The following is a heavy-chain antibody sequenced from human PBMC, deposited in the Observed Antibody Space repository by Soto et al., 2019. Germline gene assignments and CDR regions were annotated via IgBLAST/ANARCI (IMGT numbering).Heavy chain of an antibody. CDR3: ARWSYLYY. V-gene: IGHV3-23*01. J-gene: IGHJ4*02. CDR2: ISGSDGKT. Sequence: EVSRRRSCSASGCSFGSYALSWVRQAPGKGLEWVSTISGSDGKTFYADSVKGRFSISRDTSQSTLYLQMNSLRADATAMYYCARWSYLYYWGQGTRVTVSS. D-gene: IGHD3-16*02. CDR1: GCSFGSYA.